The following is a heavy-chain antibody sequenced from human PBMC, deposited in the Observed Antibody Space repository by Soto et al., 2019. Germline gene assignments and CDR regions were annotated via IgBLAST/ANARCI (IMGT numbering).Heavy chain of an antibody. Sequence: PSETLSLTCAVPGGSFSAFYWTWIRQPPGKGLEWIGELNHSGSSNYNPPLKSRVTMSLDTSRNQFSLGLNSVTAADTAVYYCARMAGTCYFDPWGRGTLVTVSS. V-gene: IGHV4-34*01. CDR2: LNHSGSS. CDR3: ARMAGTCYFDP. J-gene: IGHJ5*02. D-gene: IGHD2-15*01. CDR1: GGSFSAFY.